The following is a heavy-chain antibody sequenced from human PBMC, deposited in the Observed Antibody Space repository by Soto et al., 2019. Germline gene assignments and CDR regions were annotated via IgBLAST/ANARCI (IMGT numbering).Heavy chain of an antibody. Sequence: ASVKVSCKASGGTFSSYAISWVRQAPGQGLEWMGGIIPIFGTANYAQKFQGRVTITADESTSTAYMELGSLRSEDTAVYYCARGRGYYDSSGYSEYFQHWGQGTLVTVSS. D-gene: IGHD3-22*01. V-gene: IGHV1-69*13. CDR1: GGTFSSYA. J-gene: IGHJ1*01. CDR2: IIPIFGTA. CDR3: ARGRGYYDSSGYSEYFQH.